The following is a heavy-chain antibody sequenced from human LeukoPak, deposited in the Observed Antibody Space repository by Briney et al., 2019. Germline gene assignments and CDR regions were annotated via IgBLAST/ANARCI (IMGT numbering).Heavy chain of an antibody. CDR2: TYPDDSDT. CDR1: GYSFGNRW. CDR3: ARGAYGSGSSYNYYGMDV. Sequence: GDSLKLYCKGSGYSFGNRWIGWMRQMPGKGLEWKGITYPDDSDTIYSPSFEGQVTISADKSISTAYLQWSSLKASDTAMYYCARGAYGSGSSYNYYGMDVWGQGTTVTVSS. J-gene: IGHJ6*02. D-gene: IGHD3-10*01. V-gene: IGHV5-51*01.